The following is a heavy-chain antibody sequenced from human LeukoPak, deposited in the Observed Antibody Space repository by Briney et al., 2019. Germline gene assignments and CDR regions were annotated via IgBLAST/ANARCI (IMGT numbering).Heavy chain of an antibody. V-gene: IGHV1-18*01. J-gene: IGHJ6*02. CDR2: ISGYNGNT. Sequence: GASVKVSCKAFGYTLTTYGITWVRQAPGQGLEWMGWISGYNGNTNFAQKFQGRVTMTTDTSTNTAYMELRSLRSDDTAVYYCARDGIAAPGTGYFYYFGLDVWGQGTTVTVSS. CDR3: ARDGIAAPGTGYFYYFGLDV. CDR1: GYTLTTYG. D-gene: IGHD6-13*01.